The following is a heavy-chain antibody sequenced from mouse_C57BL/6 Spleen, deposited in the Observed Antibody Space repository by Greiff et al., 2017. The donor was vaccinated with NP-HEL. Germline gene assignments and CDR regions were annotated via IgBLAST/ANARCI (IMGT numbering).Heavy chain of an antibody. J-gene: IGHJ3*01. Sequence: EVQLQQSGPELVKPGASVKISCKASGYTFTDYYMNWVKQSHGKSLEWIGDINPNNGGTSYNQKFKGKATLTVDKSSSTAYMELRSLTSEDSAVYYCARGYGNYEGLAYWGQGTLVTVSA. CDR2: INPNNGGT. CDR3: ARGYGNYEGLAY. CDR1: GYTFTDYY. V-gene: IGHV1-26*01. D-gene: IGHD2-1*01.